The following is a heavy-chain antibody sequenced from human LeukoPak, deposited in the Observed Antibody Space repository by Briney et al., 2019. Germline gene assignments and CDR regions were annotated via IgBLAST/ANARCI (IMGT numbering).Heavy chain of an antibody. J-gene: IGHJ4*02. D-gene: IGHD3-9*01. CDR2: ISAYNGNT. CDR1: GYTFTSYG. CDR3: ARGGYDILTGYYPFDY. V-gene: IGHV1-18*01. Sequence: GASVKVSCKAPGYTFTSYGISWVRQAPGQGLEWMGWISAYNGNTNYAQKLQGRVTMTTDTSTSTAYMELRSLRSDDTAVYYCARGGYDILTGYYPFDYWGQGTLVTVSS.